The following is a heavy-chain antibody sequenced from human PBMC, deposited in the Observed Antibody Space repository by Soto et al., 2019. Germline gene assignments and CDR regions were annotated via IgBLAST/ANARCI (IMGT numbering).Heavy chain of an antibody. D-gene: IGHD6-19*01. CDR3: AKGQYSSGWYEIFSFDY. V-gene: IGHV3-23*01. CDR2: ISGSGGST. Sequence: GSLRLPCAASGFTFIGYAMSCVRQDPGKGLEWVSAISGSGGSTYYADSVKGRFTISRDNSKNTLYLQMNSLRAEDTAVYYCAKGQYSSGWYEIFSFDYWGQGTLVTVSS. J-gene: IGHJ4*02. CDR1: GFTFIGYA.